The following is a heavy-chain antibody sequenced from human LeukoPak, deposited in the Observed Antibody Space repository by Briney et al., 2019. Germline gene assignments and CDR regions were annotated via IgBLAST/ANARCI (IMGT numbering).Heavy chain of an antibody. CDR3: AKKSHSSGWFLYFDY. Sequence: PGGSLRLSCAASGFTVSSNYMSWVRQAPGKGLEWVSAISGSGGSTYYADSVKGRFTISRDNSKNTLYLQMNSVRAEDTAVYYCAKKSHSSGWFLYFDYWGQGTLVTVSS. CDR1: GFTVSSNY. D-gene: IGHD6-19*01. J-gene: IGHJ4*02. V-gene: IGHV3-23*01. CDR2: ISGSGGST.